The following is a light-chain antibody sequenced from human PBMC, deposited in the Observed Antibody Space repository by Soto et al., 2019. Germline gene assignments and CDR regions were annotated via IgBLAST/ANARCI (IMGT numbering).Light chain of an antibody. Sequence: ESVLTQSPATLSLSPGERATLSCRASQSVSRYLAWYQQKPGQAPRLLIYDSSNRATGVPARFSGRGSGTDFTLTISSLEPEDFAVYYCQQRDSRPLTFGGGTKVEI. J-gene: IGKJ4*01. CDR2: DSS. V-gene: IGKV3-11*01. CDR3: QQRDSRPLT. CDR1: QSVSRY.